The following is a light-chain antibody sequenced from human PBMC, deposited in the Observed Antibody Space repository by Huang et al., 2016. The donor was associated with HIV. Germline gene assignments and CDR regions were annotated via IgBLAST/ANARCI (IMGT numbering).Light chain of an antibody. Sequence: DVVMTQSPLSLPVTPGEPASISCRSSQSLLHRDGNNYFDWYLQKPGQSPQLLIYLGSNRASGVPERFSGSGSGTDFTLKISRVEAEDVWVYYCMQGLRTPRTFGQGTRLEIK. V-gene: IGKV2-28*01. J-gene: IGKJ2*01. CDR1: QSLLHRDGNNY. CDR3: MQGLRTPRT. CDR2: LGS.